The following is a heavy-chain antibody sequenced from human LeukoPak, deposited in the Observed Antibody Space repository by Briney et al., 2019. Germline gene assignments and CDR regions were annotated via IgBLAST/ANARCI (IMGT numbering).Heavy chain of an antibody. CDR3: AKENYVAFDI. D-gene: IGHD1-7*01. V-gene: IGHV3-23*01. J-gene: IGHJ3*02. CDR2: ISGNGGST. CDR1: GFTFSSYG. Sequence: GGSLRLSCAASGFTFSSYGMGWVRQAPGKGLEWVSSISGNGGSTYYADSVKGRFTISRDNSKNTLYLQMNSLRAEDTAVYYCAKENYVAFDIWGQGTMVTVSS.